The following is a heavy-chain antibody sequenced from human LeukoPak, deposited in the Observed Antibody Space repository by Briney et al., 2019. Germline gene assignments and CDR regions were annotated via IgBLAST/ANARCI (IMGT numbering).Heavy chain of an antibody. CDR1: GYTFSSYG. Sequence: ASVKVSCKASGYTFSSYGINWVRQAPGQGLEWMGWISAYNGNTNYAQKLQGRVTMTTDTSTSTAYMELRSLRSDDTAVYYCARDKYSYGYEYYYYYGMDVWGQGTTVTVSS. CDR3: ARDKYSYGYEYYYYYGMDV. J-gene: IGHJ6*02. V-gene: IGHV1-18*01. D-gene: IGHD5-18*01. CDR2: ISAYNGNT.